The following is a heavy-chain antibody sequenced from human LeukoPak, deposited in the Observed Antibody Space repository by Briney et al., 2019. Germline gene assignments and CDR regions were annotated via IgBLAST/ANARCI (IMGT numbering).Heavy chain of an antibody. J-gene: IGHJ5*02. V-gene: IGHV4-34*01. CDR3: ARGKLRGYSYGASWFDP. Sequence: SETLSLTCAVYGGSFSGYYWSWICQPPGKGLEWIGEINHSGSTNYNPSLKSRVTISVDTSKNQFSLKLSSVTAADTAVYYCARGKLRGYSYGASWFDPWGQGTLVTVSS. CDR1: GGSFSGYY. CDR2: INHSGST. D-gene: IGHD5-18*01.